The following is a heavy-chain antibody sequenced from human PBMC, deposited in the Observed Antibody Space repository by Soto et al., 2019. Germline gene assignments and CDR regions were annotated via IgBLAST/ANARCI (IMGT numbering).Heavy chain of an antibody. CDR1: GVTFSSYA. D-gene: IGHD6-13*01. V-gene: IGHV1-69*13. J-gene: IGHJ4*02. CDR3: ARRVAGTLDY. CDR2: IIPIFGTA. Sequence: SVKVSCPASGVTFSSYAISWVRQAPGQGLEWMGGIIPIFGTANYAQKFQGRVTITADESTSTAYMELSSLRSEDTAVYYCARRVAGTLDYWGQGTLVTVSS.